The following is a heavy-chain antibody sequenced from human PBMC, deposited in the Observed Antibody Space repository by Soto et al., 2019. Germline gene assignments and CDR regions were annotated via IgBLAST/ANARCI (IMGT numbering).Heavy chain of an antibody. CDR1: GYTFTSYA. J-gene: IGHJ6*04. CDR3: ARDPHCISTSCYVGGVGYYGMDV. Sequence: ASVKVSCKASGYTFTSYAMHWVRQAPGQRLEWMGWINAGNGNTKYSQKFQGRVTITRDTSASTAYMELGSLRSEDTAVYYCARDPHCISTSCYVGGVGYYGMDVWGKGTTVTVSS. V-gene: IGHV1-3*01. D-gene: IGHD2-2*01. CDR2: INAGNGNT.